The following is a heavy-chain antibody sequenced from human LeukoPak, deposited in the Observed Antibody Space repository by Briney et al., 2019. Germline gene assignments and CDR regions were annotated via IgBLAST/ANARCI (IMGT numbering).Heavy chain of an antibody. CDR1: GFTVSSNY. V-gene: IGHV3-53*01. J-gene: IGHJ4*02. D-gene: IGHD3-22*01. CDR3: ARTEYYYDSSGYRPFDY. CDR2: IYSGGST. Sequence: GGSLRLSCAASGFTVSSNYMSWVRQAPGKGLEWVSVIYSGGSTYYADSVKGRFTISRDNSKNTLYLQMNSLRAEDTAVYYCARTEYYYDSSGYRPFDYWGQGTLATVSS.